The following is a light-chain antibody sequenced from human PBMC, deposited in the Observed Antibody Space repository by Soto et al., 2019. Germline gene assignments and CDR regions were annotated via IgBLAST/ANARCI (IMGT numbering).Light chain of an antibody. J-gene: IGLJ1*01. CDR2: AVS. V-gene: IGLV2-14*01. CDR1: SSDVGANIF. CDR3: SSYTINNSYV. Sequence: QSALTQPASVSGSPGQSITISCTGTSSDVGANIFVSWHQQHPGKAPKLMIYAVSSRPSGVSYCFSGSKSGNTASLTISGLQAEDEADYYCSSYTINNSYVFGTGTKLTVL.